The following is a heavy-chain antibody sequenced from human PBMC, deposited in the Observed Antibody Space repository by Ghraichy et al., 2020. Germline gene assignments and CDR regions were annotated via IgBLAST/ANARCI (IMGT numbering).Heavy chain of an antibody. J-gene: IGHJ4*02. CDR2: VSVGGGTT. D-gene: IGHD6-13*01. CDR3: AKGRIAGGAVPTRDFDY. Sequence: GESLNISCAASGFTFSSYVMSWVRQAPGKGLEWVSVVSVGGGTTYYADSVKGRFTISRDNSKNILYLQMNSLRAEDTAVYYCAKGRIAGGAVPTRDFDYWGQGTMVTVS. V-gene: IGHV3-23*01. CDR1: GFTFSSYV.